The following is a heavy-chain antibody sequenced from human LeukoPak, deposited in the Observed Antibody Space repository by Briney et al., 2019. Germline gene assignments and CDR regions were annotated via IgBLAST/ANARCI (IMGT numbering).Heavy chain of an antibody. J-gene: IGHJ5*02. V-gene: IGHV3-48*03. CDR2: ISSSGSTI. Sequence: PGRPLRLSCTASGFTFDDYALSWVRQAPGKGLEWVSYISSSGSTIYYADSVKGRFTISRDNAKNSLFLQMNSLRAEDTAVYYCARGSSNIAARNNWFDPWGQGTVVTVSS. D-gene: IGHD6-6*01. CDR3: ARGSSNIAARNNWFDP. CDR1: GFTFDDYA.